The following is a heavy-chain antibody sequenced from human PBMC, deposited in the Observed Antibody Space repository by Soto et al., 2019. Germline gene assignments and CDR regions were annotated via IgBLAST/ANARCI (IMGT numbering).Heavy chain of an antibody. J-gene: IGHJ5*02. Sequence: SETLSLTCAVYGGSFSGYYWSWIRQPPGKGLEWIGEINHSGSTNYNPSLKSRVTISVDTSKNQFSLKLSSVTAADTAVYYCARNPKRPKIQRGSGSYLLRDGAVFFDPWGQGTLVTVSS. CDR3: ARNPKRPKIQRGSGSYLLRDGAVFFDP. CDR1: GGSFSGYY. D-gene: IGHD3-10*01. CDR2: INHSGST. V-gene: IGHV4-34*01.